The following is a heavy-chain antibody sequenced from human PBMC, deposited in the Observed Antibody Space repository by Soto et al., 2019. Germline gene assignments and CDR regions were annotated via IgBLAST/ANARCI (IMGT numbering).Heavy chain of an antibody. D-gene: IGHD2-21*02. CDR1: GDSITSNSYF. V-gene: IGHV4-39*07. CDR2: IYYSGTT. J-gene: IGHJ5*02. CDR3: ARTMVVTQNWFDP. Sequence: LSLTCTVSGDSITSNSYFWACIRQPPGKGLEWIGSIYYSGTTYYNPSLKSRVTISVDRSKNQFSLKLSSVTAADTAVYYCARTMVVTQNWFDPWGQGTLVTVSS.